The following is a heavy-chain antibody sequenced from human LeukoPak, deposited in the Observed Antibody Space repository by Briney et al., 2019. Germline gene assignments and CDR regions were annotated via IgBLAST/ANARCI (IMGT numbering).Heavy chain of an antibody. J-gene: IGHJ3*02. CDR3: ARDPSYGDDAFDI. Sequence: PSETLSLTCTVSGGSISSYYWSWIRQPPGKGLEWIGYIYYSGSTNYNPSIKSRVTISVDTSKNQFSLKLSSVTAADTAVYYCARDPSYGDDAFDIWGQGTMVTVSS. D-gene: IGHD4-17*01. V-gene: IGHV4-59*01. CDR2: IYYSGST. CDR1: GGSISSYY.